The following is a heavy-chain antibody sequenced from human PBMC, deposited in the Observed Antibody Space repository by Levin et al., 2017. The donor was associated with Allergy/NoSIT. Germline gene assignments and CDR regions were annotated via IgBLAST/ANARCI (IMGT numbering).Heavy chain of an antibody. Sequence: PGGSLRLSCAASGFTFRGSWMHWVRQVPGKGLVWVSRIKYDGTETYYAESVKGRFTISRDNAKNTLYLQMSSLRAEDTAIYYCTRSDWFDPWGQGTLVTVSS. CDR2: IKYDGTET. CDR1: GFTFRGSW. CDR3: TRSDWFDP. J-gene: IGHJ5*02. V-gene: IGHV3-74*01.